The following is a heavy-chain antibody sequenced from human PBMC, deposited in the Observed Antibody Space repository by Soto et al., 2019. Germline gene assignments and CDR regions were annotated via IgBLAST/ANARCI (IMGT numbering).Heavy chain of an antibody. CDR3: ARERASITGTYYYGMDV. Sequence: ASVKVSCKASGGTFSSYAISWARQAPGQGLEWMGGIIPIFGTANYAQKFQGRVTITADESTSTAYMELSSLRSEDTAVYYCARERASITGTYYYGMDVWGQGTTVTVSS. CDR2: IIPIFGTA. V-gene: IGHV1-69*13. J-gene: IGHJ6*02. D-gene: IGHD1-7*01. CDR1: GGTFSSYA.